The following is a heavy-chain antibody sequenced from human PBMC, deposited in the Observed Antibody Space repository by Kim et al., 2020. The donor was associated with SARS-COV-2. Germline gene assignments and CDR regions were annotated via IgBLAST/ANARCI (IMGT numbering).Heavy chain of an antibody. D-gene: IGHD6-19*01. Sequence: GGSLRLSCAASGFTFSSYGMHWVRQAPGKGLEWVAVISYDGSNKYYADSVKGRFTISRDNSKNTLYLQMNSLRAEDTAVYYCARTHTGGWPRGWYYYYYGMDVWGQGTTVTVSS. CDR2: ISYDGSNK. CDR1: GFTFSSYG. J-gene: IGHJ6*02. CDR3: ARTHTGGWPRGWYYYYYGMDV. V-gene: IGHV3-30*03.